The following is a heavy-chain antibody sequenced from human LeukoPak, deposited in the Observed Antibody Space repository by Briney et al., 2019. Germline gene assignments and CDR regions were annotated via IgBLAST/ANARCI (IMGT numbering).Heavy chain of an antibody. CDR2: INPNSGGT. Sequence: ASVKVSCKASGYTFTGYYMHWVRQAPGQGLEWMGWINPNSGGTNYAQKFQGRVTMTRDTSISTAYMELSRLRSDDTAVYYCARDSSKSKIVVVPAALVKYYMDVWGKGTTVTVSS. D-gene: IGHD2-2*01. CDR3: ARDSSKSKIVVVPAALVKYYMDV. V-gene: IGHV1-2*02. CDR1: GYTFTGYY. J-gene: IGHJ6*03.